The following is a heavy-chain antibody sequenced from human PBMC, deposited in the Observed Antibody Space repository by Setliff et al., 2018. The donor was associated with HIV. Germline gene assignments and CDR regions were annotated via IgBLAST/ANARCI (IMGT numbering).Heavy chain of an antibody. Sequence: NPSETLSLTCTVSGGSINSTSYYWGWIRQPPGNGLEWIGSIYHTGSTYYKPSLKSRVTISVDTSKNQFSLRLSSVAAGDTAVYYCARSSSWQRGWFDPWGQGTLVTVSS. CDR2: IYHTGST. J-gene: IGHJ5*02. CDR1: GGSINSTSYY. CDR3: ARSSSWQRGWFDP. D-gene: IGHD6-13*01. V-gene: IGHV4-39*01.